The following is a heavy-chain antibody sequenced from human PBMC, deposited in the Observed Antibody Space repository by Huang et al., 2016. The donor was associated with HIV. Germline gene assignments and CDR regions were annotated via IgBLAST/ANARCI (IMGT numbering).Heavy chain of an antibody. Sequence: QVQLVESGGGVVQPGGSLRLSCTASGFTFGSFCMHWVRQARGKGLEWVAFRRYDGNNYYYADSVRGRFTISRDNSKDTLYLQMNRLRPDDSAVYYCAKDLTYTFGRHFDYWGRGTLVTVSS. CDR1: GFTFGSFC. J-gene: IGHJ4*02. CDR3: AKDLTYTFGRHFDY. D-gene: IGHD3-3*01. V-gene: IGHV3-30*02. CDR2: RRYDGNNY.